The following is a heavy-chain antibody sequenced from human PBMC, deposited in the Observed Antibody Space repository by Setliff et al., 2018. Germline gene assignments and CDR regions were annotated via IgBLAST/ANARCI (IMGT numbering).Heavy chain of an antibody. D-gene: IGHD2-21*01. CDR3: TTSRAPRVVLAADFDL. CDR1: GFTFITYG. Sequence: ASVKVSCKTSGFTFITYGFSWVRQAPGQGLEWMGWISPYSGETNNAQKFQDRLSVTADTSSKTIYMELRSLTSDDTAVYFCTTSRAPRVVLAADFDLWGQRTLVTVSS. CDR2: ISPYSGET. V-gene: IGHV1-18*01. J-gene: IGHJ4*02.